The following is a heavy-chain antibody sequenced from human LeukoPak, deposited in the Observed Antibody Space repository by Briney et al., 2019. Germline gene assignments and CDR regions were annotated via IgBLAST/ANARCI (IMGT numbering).Heavy chain of an antibody. D-gene: IGHD3-3*01. J-gene: IGHJ3*02. CDR1: GGTFSSYA. CDR3: ARDQVELAWTDWRGYYGGAFDI. V-gene: IGHV1-69*05. CDR2: IIPLFGTA. Sequence: ASVKVSCTASGGTFSSYAFSWVRQAPGQGLEWMGGIIPLFGTANYAQKFQGRVTITTDESTTTAYMELSSLRSEDTAVYYCARDQVELAWTDWRGYYGGAFDIWGQGTMVTVSS.